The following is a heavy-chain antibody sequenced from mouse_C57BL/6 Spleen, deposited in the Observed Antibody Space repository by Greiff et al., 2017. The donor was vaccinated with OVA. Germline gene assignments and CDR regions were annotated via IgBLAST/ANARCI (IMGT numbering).Heavy chain of an antibody. Sequence: VQLQQPGAELVRPGSSVKLSCKASGYTFTSYWMHWVKQRPIQGLEWIGNIDPSDSETHYNQKFKDKATLTVDKSSSTAYMQLSSLTSEDYAVYYCAGRGDPHFDYWGQGTTLTVSS. CDR2: IDPSDSET. CDR1: GYTFTSYW. V-gene: IGHV1-52*01. J-gene: IGHJ2*01. D-gene: IGHD3-3*01. CDR3: AGRGDPHFDY.